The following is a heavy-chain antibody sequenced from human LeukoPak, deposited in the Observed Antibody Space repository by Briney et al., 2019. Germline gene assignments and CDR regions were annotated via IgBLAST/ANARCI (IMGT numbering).Heavy chain of an antibody. J-gene: IGHJ4*02. V-gene: IGHV4-34*01. Sequence: SETLSPTCAVYGGSFSVYYWSWIRQPPGKGLEWIGEINHSGSTNYNPSLKSRVTISVDTSKNQFSLKLSSVTAADTAVYYCASHYDSSGYGYWGQGTLVTVSS. CDR2: INHSGST. D-gene: IGHD3-22*01. CDR3: ASHYDSSGYGY. CDR1: GGSFSVYY.